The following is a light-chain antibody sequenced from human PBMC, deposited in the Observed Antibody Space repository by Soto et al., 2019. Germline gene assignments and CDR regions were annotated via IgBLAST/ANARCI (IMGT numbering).Light chain of an antibody. Sequence: IQMTQSPSSLSTSVGDRVSITCRASQGIGNDLGWYQQKPGKAPKLLIYDASNLETGVPSRFSGSGSGTDFTFTISSLQPEDIATYYCQQYDNLPLTFGGGTKVDIK. CDR1: QGIGND. CDR2: DAS. CDR3: QQYDNLPLT. J-gene: IGKJ4*01. V-gene: IGKV1-33*01.